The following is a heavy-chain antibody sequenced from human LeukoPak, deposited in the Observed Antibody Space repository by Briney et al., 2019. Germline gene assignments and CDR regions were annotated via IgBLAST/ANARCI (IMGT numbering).Heavy chain of an antibody. Sequence: GGSLRLSCAASGFTVSSNYMSWVRQAPGKGLEWVSVIYSGGSTYYADSVKGRFTISRDNSKNTLYLQMNSLRAEDTAVYYCARAQRAVAGPLDYWGQGTLVTVSS. D-gene: IGHD6-19*01. J-gene: IGHJ4*02. CDR1: GFTVSSNY. V-gene: IGHV3-53*01. CDR3: ARAQRAVAGPLDY. CDR2: IYSGGST.